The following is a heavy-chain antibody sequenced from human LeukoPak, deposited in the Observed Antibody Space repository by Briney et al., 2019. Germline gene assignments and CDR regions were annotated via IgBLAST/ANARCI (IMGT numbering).Heavy chain of an antibody. V-gene: IGHV3-74*01. CDR2: IRSDGSDA. D-gene: IGHD3-10*01. CDR3: AKSRKTYYGSGSGFDY. CDR1: GFRFSETW. J-gene: IGHJ4*02. Sequence: GGSLRLSCAASGFRFSETWMHWVRQAPGKGLVWVSRIRSDGSDARYAESVKGRFTISRDNSKNTLYLQMNSLRAEDTAVYYCAKSRKTYYGSGSGFDYWGQGTLVTVSS.